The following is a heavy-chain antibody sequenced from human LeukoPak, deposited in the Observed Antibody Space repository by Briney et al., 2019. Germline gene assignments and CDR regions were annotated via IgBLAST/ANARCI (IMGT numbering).Heavy chain of an antibody. Sequence: ASVTVSCTASGYTFTGYYFHWVRQAPGQGLEWMGWINPNTAGTNYAQKFLGRVTLTWDTSISTSYMELNRLTSDDTAVYYCATSDGDFMAGHYYYMGVWGKGTSVTVSS. CDR3: ATSDGDFMAGHYYYMGV. J-gene: IGHJ6*03. CDR2: INPNTAGT. D-gene: IGHD3-10*01. V-gene: IGHV1-2*02. CDR1: GYTFTGYY.